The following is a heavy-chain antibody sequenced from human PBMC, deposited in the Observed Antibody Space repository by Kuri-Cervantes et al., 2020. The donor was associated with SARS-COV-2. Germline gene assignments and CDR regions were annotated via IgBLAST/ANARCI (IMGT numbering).Heavy chain of an antibody. CDR1: GYTFNNYA. J-gene: IGHJ4*02. D-gene: IGHD6-13*01. CDR3: ARDSEGIAAAGTPMDY. Sequence: ASVKVSCKASGYTFNNYAMNWVRQAPGRGLEWMGWINTNTGNPTYAQGFTGRFVFSLDTSVSTAYLQISSLKAEDTAVYYCARDSEGIAAAGTPMDYWGQGTLVTVSS. CDR2: INTNTGNP. V-gene: IGHV7-4-1*02.